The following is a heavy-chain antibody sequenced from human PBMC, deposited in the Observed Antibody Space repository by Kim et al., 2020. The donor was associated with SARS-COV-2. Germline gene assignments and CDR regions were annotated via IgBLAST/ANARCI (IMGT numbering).Heavy chain of an antibody. CDR2: IYYSGST. Sequence: SETLSLTCTVSGGSISSSSYYWGWIRQPPGKGLEWIGSIYYSGSTYYNPSLKSRVTISVDTPKNQFSLKLSSVTAADTAVYYCARVVVVTRLYYFDYWGQGTLVTVSS. CDR1: GGSISSSSYY. V-gene: IGHV4-39*07. CDR3: ARVVVVTRLYYFDY. D-gene: IGHD2-21*02. J-gene: IGHJ4*02.